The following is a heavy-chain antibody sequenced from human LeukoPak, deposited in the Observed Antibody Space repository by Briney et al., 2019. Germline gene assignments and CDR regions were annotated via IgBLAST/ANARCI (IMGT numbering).Heavy chain of an antibody. CDR2: ISGSGGST. V-gene: IGHV3-23*01. D-gene: IGHD2-21*01. J-gene: IGHJ4*02. Sequence: GGSLRLSCAASGFTFSSYAMSWVRQAPGKGLEWVSAISGSGGSTYYADSVKGRFTISRDNSKNTLFLQMNSLRAEDTAVYYCAKFLPTHIVVANYYFDYWGQGTLVTVSS. CDR3: AKFLPTHIVVANYYFDY. CDR1: GFTFSSYA.